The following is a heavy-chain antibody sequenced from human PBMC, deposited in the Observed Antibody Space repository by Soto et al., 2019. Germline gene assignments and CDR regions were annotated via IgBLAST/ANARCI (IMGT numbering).Heavy chain of an antibody. CDR2: ISWNSGSI. D-gene: IGHD6-6*01. V-gene: IGHV3-9*01. CDR1: GFTFDDYA. J-gene: IGHJ4*02. CDR3: EKGPGAARPYYFDY. Sequence: EVQLVESGGGLVQPGRSLRLSCAASGFTFDDYAMHWVRQAPGKGLEWVSGISWNSGSIGYADSVKGRFTISRDNAKNSLYLQMNSLRAEDTALYYCEKGPGAARPYYFDYWGQGTLVTVSS.